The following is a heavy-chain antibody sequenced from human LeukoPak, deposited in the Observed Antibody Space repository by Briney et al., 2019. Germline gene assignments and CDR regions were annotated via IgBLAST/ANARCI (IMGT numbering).Heavy chain of an antibody. Sequence: GGSLRLSCAASGFNFSNYWMHWVRQAPGKGLMWVSRINSDGSSTSHADSVKGRFTISRDNAENTLYLQMNSLRAEDTAVYHCARASSVASNWFDPWGQGTLVTVSS. CDR1: GFNFSNYW. V-gene: IGHV3-74*01. CDR3: ARASSVASNWFDP. D-gene: IGHD5/OR15-5a*01. CDR2: INSDGSST. J-gene: IGHJ5*02.